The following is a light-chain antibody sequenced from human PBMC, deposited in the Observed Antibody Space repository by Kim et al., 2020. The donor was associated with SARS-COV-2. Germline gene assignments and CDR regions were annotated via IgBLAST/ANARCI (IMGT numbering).Light chain of an antibody. Sequence: SSVGDRVTITGRASQSIRNWLAWYQQKPGKAPKLLIYKAYTLESGVSSRFTGSGSGTEFTLTISSLQPDDFATYYCQQYDSYPLTFGGGTKVDIK. V-gene: IGKV1-5*03. J-gene: IGKJ4*01. CDR1: QSIRNW. CDR3: QQYDSYPLT. CDR2: KAY.